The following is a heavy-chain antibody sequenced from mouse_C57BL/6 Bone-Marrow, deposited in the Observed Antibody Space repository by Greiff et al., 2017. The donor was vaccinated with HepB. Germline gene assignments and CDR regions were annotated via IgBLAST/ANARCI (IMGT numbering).Heavy chain of an antibody. V-gene: IGHV1-53*01. CDR2: INPSNGGT. J-gene: IGHJ2*01. CDR1: GYTFTSYW. CDR3: AREGEDSSGYFDY. Sequence: VQLQQPGTELVKPGAAVKLSCKASGYTFTSYWMHWVKQRPGQGLEWIGNINPSNGGTNYNEKFKSKATLTVDKSSSTAYMQLSSLTSEDSAVFYCAREGEDSSGYFDYWGQGTTLTVSS. D-gene: IGHD3-2*02.